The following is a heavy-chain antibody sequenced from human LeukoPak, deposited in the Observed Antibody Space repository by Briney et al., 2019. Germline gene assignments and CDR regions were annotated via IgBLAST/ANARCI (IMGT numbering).Heavy chain of an antibody. D-gene: IGHD3-10*01. Sequence: GGSLRLSCAASGFTFSSYSMNWVRQAPGKGLEWVSYISSSSSTIDYADSVRGRFTISRDNAKNSLYLQMNSLRAEDTAVYYCAKIPAPKLLWFGELSWGQGTLVTVSS. CDR1: GFTFSSYS. CDR2: ISSSSSTI. CDR3: AKIPAPKLLWFGELS. V-gene: IGHV3-48*01. J-gene: IGHJ4*02.